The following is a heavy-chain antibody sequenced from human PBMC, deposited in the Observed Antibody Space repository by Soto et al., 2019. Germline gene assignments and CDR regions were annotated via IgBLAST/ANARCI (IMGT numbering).Heavy chain of an antibody. CDR3: ARGLGYCSSTSCPNWFDP. CDR1: GGSISSYY. J-gene: IGHJ5*02. V-gene: IGHV4-4*07. CDR2: IYTSGST. Sequence: PSETLSLTCTVSGGSISSYYWSWIRQPAGKGLEWIGRIYTSGSTNYNPSLKSRVTMSVDTSKNQFSLKLSSVTAADTAVYYCARGLGYCSSTSCPNWFDPWGQGTLVTV. D-gene: IGHD2-2*01.